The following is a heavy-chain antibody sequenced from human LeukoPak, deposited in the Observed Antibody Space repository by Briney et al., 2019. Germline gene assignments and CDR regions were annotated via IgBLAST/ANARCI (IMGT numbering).Heavy chain of an antibody. CDR1: GFTFSSSG. CDR3: AKVRVDAYISPNDY. CDR2: ISYDGTKQ. J-gene: IGHJ4*02. D-gene: IGHD5-24*01. V-gene: IGHV3-30*18. Sequence: GGSLRLSCAASGFTFSSSGMHWVRQAPGMGLEWVAIISYDGTKQYYADSVKGRFTISRDNSRNTLYLQMNSLRAEDTALYYCAKVRVDAYISPNDYWGQGTLVTVSS.